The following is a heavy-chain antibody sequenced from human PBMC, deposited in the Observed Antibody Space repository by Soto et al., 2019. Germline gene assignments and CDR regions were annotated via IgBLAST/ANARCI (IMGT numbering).Heavy chain of an antibody. J-gene: IGHJ4*02. V-gene: IGHV3-73*01. CDR3: VRGAPNYFDC. Sequence: GGSLRLSCATSEFTVSDSDLHWVRQASGKGLEWVGRIRRKASNDATAYAASVKGRFTVSRDDSKNTAYLQMNGLKIEDTAVYYCVRGAPNYFDCWGQGTVVTVSS. CDR1: EFTVSDSD. CDR2: IRRKASNDAT.